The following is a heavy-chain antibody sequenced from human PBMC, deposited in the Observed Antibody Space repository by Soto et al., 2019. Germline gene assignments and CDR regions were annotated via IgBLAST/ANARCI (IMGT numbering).Heavy chain of an antibody. Sequence: PSETLSLTCTVSGGSISSSSYYWGWIRQPPGKGLEWIGSIYYSGSTYYNPSLESRVTISVDTSKNQFSLKLSSVTAADTAVYYCARSSGDIVVVVAANFQHWGQGTLVTVSS. CDR2: IYYSGST. J-gene: IGHJ1*01. CDR1: GGSISSSSYY. D-gene: IGHD2-15*01. CDR3: ARSSGDIVVVVAANFQH. V-gene: IGHV4-39*01.